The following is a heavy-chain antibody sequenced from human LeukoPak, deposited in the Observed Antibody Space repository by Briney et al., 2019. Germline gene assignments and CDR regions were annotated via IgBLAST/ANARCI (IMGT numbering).Heavy chain of an antibody. Sequence: GGSLRLSCAASGFTFSNAWMSWVRQAPGKVREWVGRIKSKTEGGTTDYAAPVKGIFTISRDDSKNTLYLQMNSLKTEDTAVYYCTTDYYYDSRGFFDYWGQGTLVTVSS. CDR2: IKSKTEGGTT. D-gene: IGHD3-22*01. CDR1: GFTFSNAW. J-gene: IGHJ4*02. V-gene: IGHV3-15*01. CDR3: TTDYYYDSRGFFDY.